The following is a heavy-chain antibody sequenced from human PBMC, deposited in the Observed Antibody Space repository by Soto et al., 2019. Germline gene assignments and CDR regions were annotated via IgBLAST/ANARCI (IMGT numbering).Heavy chain of an antibody. V-gene: IGHV3-11*01. Sequence: GGSLRLSCAASGFTFSDYYMSWIRQAPGKGLEWVSYVSSSGSTIYYADSVKGRFTISRDNAKNSLYLQMNSLRAEDTAVYYCARDFRRMYNWNDVNWFDPWGQGTLITVSS. CDR1: GFTFSDYY. CDR3: ARDFRRMYNWNDVNWFDP. CDR2: VSSSGSTI. J-gene: IGHJ5*02. D-gene: IGHD1-20*01.